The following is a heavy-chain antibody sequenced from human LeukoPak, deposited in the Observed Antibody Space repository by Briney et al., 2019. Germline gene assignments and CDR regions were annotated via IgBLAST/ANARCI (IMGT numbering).Heavy chain of an antibody. V-gene: IGHV3-30*04. CDR3: AREMVPAASNWFDP. CDR1: GFTFSSYA. J-gene: IGHJ5*02. CDR2: MSYDGRNI. Sequence: PGRSLRLSCAASGFTFSSYAMHWVRQAPGKGLEWVAVMSYDGRNIFYADSVRGRFTISRDNSKNPLYLQMNSLRADDTALYYCAREMVPAASNWFDPWCQGTLVTVSS. D-gene: IGHD2-2*01.